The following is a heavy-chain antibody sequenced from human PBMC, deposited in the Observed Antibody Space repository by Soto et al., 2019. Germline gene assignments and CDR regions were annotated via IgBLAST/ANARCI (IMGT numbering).Heavy chain of an antibody. V-gene: IGHV4-59*01. CDR3: AREGCSSTSCYPPYYSYGMEV. J-gene: IGHJ6*02. CDR1: GGSISSCY. D-gene: IGHD2-2*01. Sequence: TLSLMDTVSGGSISSCYSSLIRKRAGRGQLWIGYIYYSGSTKYIPSIKSRLTISVDTSKNPFSLKLSSVTAADTAVYYCAREGCSSTSCYPPYYSYGMEVWGQGTTVTSP. CDR2: IYYSGST.